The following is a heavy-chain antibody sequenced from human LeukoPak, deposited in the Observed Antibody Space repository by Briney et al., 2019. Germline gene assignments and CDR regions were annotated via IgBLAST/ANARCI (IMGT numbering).Heavy chain of an antibody. CDR2: INHSGST. J-gene: IGHJ5*02. Sequence: SETLSLTCAVYGGSFSGYYWSWIRQPPGKGLEWIGEINHSGSTNYNPSLKSRVTISVDTSKNQFSLKLSSVTAADTAVYYCARHRCSGGSCYPMNWFGPWGQGTLVTVSS. D-gene: IGHD2-15*01. CDR3: ARHRCSGGSCYPMNWFGP. CDR1: GGSFSGYY. V-gene: IGHV4-34*01.